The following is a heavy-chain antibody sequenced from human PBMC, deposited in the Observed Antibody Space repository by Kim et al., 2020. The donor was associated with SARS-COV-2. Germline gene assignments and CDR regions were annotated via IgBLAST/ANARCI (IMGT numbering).Heavy chain of an antibody. CDR2: IYYSGST. V-gene: IGHV4-39*07. D-gene: IGHD3-10*01. CDR3: ARVVRLQLWFGELGGAFDI. CDR1: GGSISSSSYY. Sequence: SETLSLTCTVSGGSISSSSYYWGWIRQPPGKGLEWIGSIYYSGSTYYNPSLKSRVTISVDTSKNQFSLKLSSVTAADTAVYYCARVVRLQLWFGELGGAFDIWGQGTMVTVSS. J-gene: IGHJ3*02.